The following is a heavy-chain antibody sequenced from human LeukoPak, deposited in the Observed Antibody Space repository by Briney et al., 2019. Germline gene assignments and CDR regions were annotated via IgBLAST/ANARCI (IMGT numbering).Heavy chain of an antibody. CDR1: GFTFSSYA. CDR2: ISYDGSNK. V-gene: IGHV3-30-3*01. Sequence: PGGSLRLSCAASGFTFSSYAMHWVRQAPGKGLEWVAVISYDGSNKYYADSVKGRFTISRDNSKNTLYLQMNSLRAEDTAVYYCARGPYYYDSSGLTTTDYWGQGTLVTVSS. J-gene: IGHJ4*02. CDR3: ARGPYYYDSSGLTTTDY. D-gene: IGHD3-22*01.